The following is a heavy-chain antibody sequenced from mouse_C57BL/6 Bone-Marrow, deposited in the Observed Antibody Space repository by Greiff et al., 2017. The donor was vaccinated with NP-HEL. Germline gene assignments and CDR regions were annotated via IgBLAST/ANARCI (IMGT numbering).Heavy chain of an antibody. CDR1: GFTFSDYG. D-gene: IGHD2-4*01. J-gene: IGHJ1*03. CDR3: ARHYDYPHWYFDV. CDR2: ISSGSSTI. V-gene: IGHV5-17*01. Sequence: EVKVVESGGGLVKPGGSLKLSCAASGFTFSDYGMHWVRQAPEKGLEWVAYISSGSSTIYYADTVKGRFTISRDNAKNTLFLQMTSLRSEDTAMYYCARHYDYPHWYFDVWGTGTTVTVSS.